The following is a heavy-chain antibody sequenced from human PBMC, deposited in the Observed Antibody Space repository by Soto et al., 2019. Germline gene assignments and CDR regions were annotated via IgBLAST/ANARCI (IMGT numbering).Heavy chain of an antibody. CDR2: IIPIFGTA. V-gene: IGHV1-69*01. J-gene: IGHJ4*02. Sequence: QVQLVQSGAEVKKPGSSVKVSCKASGGTFSSYAISWVRQAPGQGLEWMGGIIPIFGTANYAQKFQGRVTITADESTSTAYMELSSLRSEDTAMYYCSSNIVGASAFDYWGQGTLVTVSS. D-gene: IGHD1-26*01. CDR1: GGTFSSYA. CDR3: SSNIVGASAFDY.